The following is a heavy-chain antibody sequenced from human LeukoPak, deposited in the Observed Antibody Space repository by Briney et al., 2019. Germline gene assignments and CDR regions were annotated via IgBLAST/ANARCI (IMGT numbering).Heavy chain of an antibody. CDR2: INHSGST. CDR1: GGSFSSYY. V-gene: IGHV4-34*01. D-gene: IGHD3-10*01. CDR3: ARLGYGSGSYAFDI. J-gene: IGHJ3*02. Sequence: SETLSLTCAVYGGSFSSYYWSWIRQPPGKGLEWIGEINHSGSTNYNPSLKSRVTISVDTSKNQFSLKLSSVTAADTAVYYCARLGYGSGSYAFDIWAHGTMVTVSS.